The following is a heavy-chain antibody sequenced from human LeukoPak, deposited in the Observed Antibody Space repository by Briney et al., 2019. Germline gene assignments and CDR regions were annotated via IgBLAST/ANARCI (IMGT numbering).Heavy chain of an antibody. CDR2: IIPLFGTA. V-gene: IGHV1-69*06. Sequence: SVKFSCKASGGTFSSYAISWVRQAPGQGLECMGGIIPLFGTANYAQKFQGRVTITADKSTSTAYMELSSLRSEDTVVYYCARTSYYGSGSYYSYFDYWGQGTLVTVS. D-gene: IGHD3-10*01. CDR3: ARTSYYGSGSYYSYFDY. CDR1: GGTFSSYA. J-gene: IGHJ4*02.